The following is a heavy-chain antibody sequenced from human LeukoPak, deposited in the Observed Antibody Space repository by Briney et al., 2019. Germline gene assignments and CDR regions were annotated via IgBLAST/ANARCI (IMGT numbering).Heavy chain of an antibody. CDR2: IYYSGST. J-gene: IGHJ5*02. CDR1: GGSISSGGYS. Sequence: SQTLSLTCAVSGGSISSGGYSWSWIRQHPGKGLEWIGYIYYSGSTYYNPSLKSRVTISVDTSKNQFSLKLSSVTAADTAVYYCSREDCSGGSCPFDPWGQGTLVTVSS. V-gene: IGHV4-31*11. CDR3: SREDCSGGSCPFDP. D-gene: IGHD2-15*01.